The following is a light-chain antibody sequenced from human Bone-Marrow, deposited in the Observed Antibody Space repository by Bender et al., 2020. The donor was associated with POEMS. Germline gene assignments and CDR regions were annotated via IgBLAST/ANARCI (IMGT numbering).Light chain of an antibody. V-gene: IGLV2-11*01. J-gene: IGLJ1*01. CDR3: CSYAGSYTL. CDR2: DVS. Sequence: QSALTQPRSVSGSPGQSVTISCTGTGSDVGGYNYVSWYQQHPGKAPKLMIYDVSKRPSGVPDRFSGSKSGNTASLTISGLQAEDEADYYCCSYAGSYTLFGTGTKVTVL. CDR1: GSDVGGYNY.